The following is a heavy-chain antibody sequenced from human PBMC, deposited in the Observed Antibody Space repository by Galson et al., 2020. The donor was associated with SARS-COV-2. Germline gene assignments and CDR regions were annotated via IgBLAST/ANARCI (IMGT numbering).Heavy chain of an antibody. D-gene: IGHD4-4*01. CDR2: IPYDGSNK. V-gene: IGHV3-30-3*01. J-gene: IGHJ6*02. CDR3: ARDSFNNDYSHYPAGIYYYYGMDV. Sequence: GGSLRLSCAASGFTLSAYAMHWVRQAPGKGLEWVDVIPYDGSNKYYPDSVKGRFTISRDNSKHTLYLQTNSLRAEDTAVYYCARDSFNNDYSHYPAGIYYYYGMDVWGQGTTVTVSS. CDR1: GFTLSAYA.